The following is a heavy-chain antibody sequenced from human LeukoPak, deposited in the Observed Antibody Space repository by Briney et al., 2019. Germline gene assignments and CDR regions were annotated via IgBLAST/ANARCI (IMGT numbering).Heavy chain of an antibody. D-gene: IGHD2-8*01. J-gene: IGHJ4*02. Sequence: SQTLSLTCTVSGGSISSGGYYWSWIRQHPGKGLEWIGYIYSSGSTYYNPSLKSRVTMSVDTSKIQFSLKLSSVTTADTAVYFCARYYCPNGVCSGFDHWGQGTLVTVSS. V-gene: IGHV4-31*03. CDR1: GGSISSGGYY. CDR2: IYSSGST. CDR3: ARYYCPNGVCSGFDH.